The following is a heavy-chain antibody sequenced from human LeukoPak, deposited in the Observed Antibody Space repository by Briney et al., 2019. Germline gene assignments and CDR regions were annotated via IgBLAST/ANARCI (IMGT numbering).Heavy chain of an antibody. CDR1: GYTFTIYG. J-gene: IGHJ4*02. CDR2: ISAYNGNT. V-gene: IGHV1-18*01. D-gene: IGHD3-10*01. CDR3: ARESYYYGSGSHDY. Sequence: ASVKVSCKASGYTFTIYGISWVRQAPGQGLEWMGWISAYNGNTNYAQKLQGRVTITTDTSTSTAYMELRSLRSDDTAVYYCARESYYYGSGSHDYWGQGTLVTVSS.